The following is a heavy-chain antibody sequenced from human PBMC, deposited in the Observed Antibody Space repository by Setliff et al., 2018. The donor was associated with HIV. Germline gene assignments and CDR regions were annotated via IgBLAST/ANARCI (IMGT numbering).Heavy chain of an antibody. V-gene: IGHV1-3*01. CDR2: INSDKGNT. CDR3: ATLGVAVTGTVDY. J-gene: IGHJ4*02. D-gene: IGHD6-19*01. CDR1: GYTFTSYY. Sequence: ASVKVSCKASGYTFTSYYMHWVRQAPGHRLEWMGWINSDKGNTKYSQKFQGRITITRDTSASTAYIEVSSLKSEDTAVYYCATLGVAVTGTVDYWGQGTLVTVSS.